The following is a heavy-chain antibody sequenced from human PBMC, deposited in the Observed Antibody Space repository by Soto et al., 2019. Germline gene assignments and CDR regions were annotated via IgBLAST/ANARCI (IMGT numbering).Heavy chain of an antibody. CDR2: ISGRDEST. CDR1: GFTFSTYA. CDR3: AKDRISGSYHRYFDY. Sequence: EVQLLESGGGLVQPGGSLRLSCAASGFTFSTYAMSWVRQAPGKGLEWVTGISGRDESTYYADSVKGRFTISRDNTKNTPYLQMSSLRAEETAVYYCAKDRISGSYHRYFDYWGQGTLVTVSS. D-gene: IGHD1-26*01. V-gene: IGHV3-23*01. J-gene: IGHJ4*02.